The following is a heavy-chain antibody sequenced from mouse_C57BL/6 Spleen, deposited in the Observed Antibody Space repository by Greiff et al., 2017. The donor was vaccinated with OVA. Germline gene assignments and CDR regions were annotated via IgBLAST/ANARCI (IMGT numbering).Heavy chain of an antibody. D-gene: IGHD1-1*01. CDR2: SRNKANDYTT. CDR1: GFTFSDFY. J-gene: IGHJ4*01. V-gene: IGHV7-1*01. CDR3: ARDAGLYYYGVYAMDY. Sequence: EVKLMESGGGLVQSGRSLRLSCATSGFTFSDFYMEWVRQAPGKGLEWIAASRNKANDYTTEYSASVKGRFIVSRDTSQSILYLQMNALRAEDTAIYYCARDAGLYYYGVYAMDYWGQGTSVTVSS.